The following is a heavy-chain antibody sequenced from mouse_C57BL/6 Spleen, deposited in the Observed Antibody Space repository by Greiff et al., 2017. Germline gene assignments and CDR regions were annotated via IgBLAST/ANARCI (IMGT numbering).Heavy chain of an antibody. V-gene: IGHV1-50*01. CDR1: GYTFTSYW. Sequence: QVQLQQPGAELVKPGASVKLSCKASGYTFTSYWMQWVKQRPGQGLEWIGEIGPSDSYTNYNQKFKGKATLTVDPSSSTAYMQLSSLTSEDSAVYYCARRGGNFWYFDVWGTGTTVTVSS. J-gene: IGHJ1*03. CDR3: ARRGGNFWYFDV. CDR2: IGPSDSYT. D-gene: IGHD2-1*01.